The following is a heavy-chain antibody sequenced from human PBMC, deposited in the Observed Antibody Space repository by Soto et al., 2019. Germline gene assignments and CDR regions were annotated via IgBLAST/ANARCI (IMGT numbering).Heavy chain of an antibody. V-gene: IGHV4-31*03. CDR2: IYYSGST. CDR3: ARVPGDSSGYLSYYYGMDV. Sequence: PSETLSLTCTVSGGSISSGGYYWSWIRQHPGKGLEWIGYIYYSGSTYYNPSLKSRVTISVDTSKNQFSLKLSSVTAADTAVYYCARVPGDSSGYLSYYYGMDVWGQGTTVTVSS. CDR1: GGSISSGGYY. D-gene: IGHD3-22*01. J-gene: IGHJ6*02.